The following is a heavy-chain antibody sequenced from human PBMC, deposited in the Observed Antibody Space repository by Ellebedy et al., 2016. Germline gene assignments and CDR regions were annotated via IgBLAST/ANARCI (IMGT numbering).Heavy chain of an antibody. J-gene: IGHJ4*02. V-gene: IGHV3-48*04. CDR3: AGDSRGITAAGTSLHY. CDR2: ISSRSSTI. Sequence: GESLKISCAASGFTFSSKSMNWVRQAPGKGLEWISYISSRSSTIYYADSVKGRFTISRDNTKNSLYLQMNSLRAEDTAVYYCAGDSRGITAAGTSLHYWGQGTLVTVSS. D-gene: IGHD6-13*01. CDR1: GFTFSSKS.